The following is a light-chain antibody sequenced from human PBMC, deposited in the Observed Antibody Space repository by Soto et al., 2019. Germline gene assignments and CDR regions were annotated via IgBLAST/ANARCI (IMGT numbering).Light chain of an antibody. CDR3: QSYDNRLSGYGV. Sequence: QAVVTQPPSVSGAPGQRVTISCTGSNSNIGAGYDVHWYQHLPGTAPKLLIYDNGNRPSGVPDRFSGSKSGTSASLAITGLQAEDEADYYCQSYDNRLSGYGVFGGGTQLTVL. V-gene: IGLV1-40*01. CDR2: DNG. CDR1: NSNIGAGYD. J-gene: IGLJ3*02.